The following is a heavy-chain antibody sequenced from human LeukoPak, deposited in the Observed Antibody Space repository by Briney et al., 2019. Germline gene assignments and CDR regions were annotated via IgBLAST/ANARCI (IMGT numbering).Heavy chain of an antibody. CDR3: AREHQLGIAAAGTLGFDY. Sequence: NPSETLSLTCAVYGGSFSGYYWSWIRQPPGKGLEWIGEINHSGSTNYNPSLKSRVTISVDTSKNQFSLKLSSVTAADTAVYYCAREHQLGIAAAGTLGFDYWGQGTLVTVSS. J-gene: IGHJ4*02. V-gene: IGHV4-34*01. CDR2: INHSGST. CDR1: GGSFSGYY. D-gene: IGHD6-13*01.